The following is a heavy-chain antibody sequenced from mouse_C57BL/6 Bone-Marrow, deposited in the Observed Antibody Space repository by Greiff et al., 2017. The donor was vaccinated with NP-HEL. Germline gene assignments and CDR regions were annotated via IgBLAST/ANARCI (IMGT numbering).Heavy chain of an antibody. J-gene: IGHJ4*01. CDR2: INPNYGTT. CDR1: GYSFTDYN. D-gene: IGHD1-1*01. Sequence: VQLQQSGPELVKPGASVKISCKASGYSFTDYNMNWVKQSHGKSLEWIGVINPNYGTTSYNQKFKGKATLTVDQSSSKAYMQLNSLTSEDSAVDNCERRYYGSSLYYAMDYWGQGTSVTVSS. V-gene: IGHV1-39*01. CDR3: ERRYYGSSLYYAMDY.